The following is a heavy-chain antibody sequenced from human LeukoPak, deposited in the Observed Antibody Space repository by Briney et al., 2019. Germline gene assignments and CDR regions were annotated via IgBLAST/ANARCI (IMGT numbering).Heavy chain of an antibody. CDR1: GYTFISYD. Sequence: ASVKVSCKASGYTFISYDINWVRQATGQGLEWMGWMNPNSGNTGYAQKFQGRVTMTRNTSISTAYMELSSLRSEDTAVYYCARGVYYDFWSGYYSGGFNAGPFDPWGQGTLVTVSS. J-gene: IGHJ5*02. V-gene: IGHV1-8*01. CDR3: ARGVYYDFWSGYYSGGFNAGPFDP. D-gene: IGHD3-3*01. CDR2: MNPNSGNT.